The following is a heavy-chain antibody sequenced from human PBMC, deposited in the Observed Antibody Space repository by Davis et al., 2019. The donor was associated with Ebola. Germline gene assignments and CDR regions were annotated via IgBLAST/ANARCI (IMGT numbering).Heavy chain of an antibody. CDR3: ARGRASIAARPYYYYYYGMDV. CDR2: INHSGST. Sequence: PSETLSLTCAVYGGSFSGYYWSWIRQPPGKGLEWIGEINHSGSTNYNPSLKSRVTISVDTSKNQFSLKLSSVTAADTALYYCARGRASIAARPYYYYYYGMDVWGQGTTVTVSS. D-gene: IGHD6-6*01. CDR1: GGSFSGYY. V-gene: IGHV4-34*01. J-gene: IGHJ6*02.